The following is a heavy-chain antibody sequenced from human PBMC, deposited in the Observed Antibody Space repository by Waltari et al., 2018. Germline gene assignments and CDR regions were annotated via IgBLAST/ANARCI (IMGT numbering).Heavy chain of an antibody. CDR1: GDTFSSNSAA. J-gene: IGHJ3*02. D-gene: IGHD1-1*01. Sequence: QVQLQQSGPGLVKPSQTLSLPCAISGDTFSSNSAAWNWTRQSPSRGLEWLGRTYYRSKWYYEYAVSVKSRISINPDSSKNQFSLHLNSVTPEDTAVYYCSRVSVERLGDIWGQGTMVTVSS. CDR3: SRVSVERLGDI. CDR2: TYYRSKWYY. V-gene: IGHV6-1*01.